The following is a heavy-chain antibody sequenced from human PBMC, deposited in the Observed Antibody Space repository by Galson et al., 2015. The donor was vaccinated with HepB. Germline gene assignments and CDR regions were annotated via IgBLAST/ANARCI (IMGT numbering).Heavy chain of an antibody. J-gene: IGHJ6*03. D-gene: IGHD6-6*01. Sequence: SLRLSCAASGFTFSSYGMHWVRQAPGKGLEWVAVIWYNGSNKYYADSVKGRFTISRDNSKNTPYLQMNSLRAEDTAVYYCAREYSSSAAFRYYYYYMDVWGKGTTVTVSS. V-gene: IGHV3-33*01. CDR2: IWYNGSNK. CDR1: GFTFSSYG. CDR3: AREYSSSAAFRYYYYYMDV.